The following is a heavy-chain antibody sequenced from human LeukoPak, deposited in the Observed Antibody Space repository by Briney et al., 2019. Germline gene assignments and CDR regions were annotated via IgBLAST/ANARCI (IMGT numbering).Heavy chain of an antibody. CDR1: GFTFRHYG. Sequence: GGSLRLSCAASGFTFRHYGMHWVRQAPGKGLEWVAVIWNDGTNRYYGDSVKGRFTISRDDSKNTVYLQMNGLRAGDTAAYYCAKDAQRGFDYSNSLEYWGQGTLVTVSS. CDR3: AKDAQRGFDYSNSLEY. D-gene: IGHD4-11*01. J-gene: IGHJ4*02. CDR2: IWNDGTNR. V-gene: IGHV3-33*06.